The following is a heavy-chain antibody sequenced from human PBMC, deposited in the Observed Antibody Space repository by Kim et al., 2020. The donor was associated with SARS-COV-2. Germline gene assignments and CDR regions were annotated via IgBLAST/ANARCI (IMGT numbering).Heavy chain of an antibody. V-gene: IGHV4-39*01. J-gene: IGHJ4*02. CDR3: ARHVSGGTWYFDN. Sequence: SETLSLTCTVSGDSVSSETYYWGWIRQPPGEGLEWLGSLFYTGTTYYSPSLKSRITVSVNTSKNQFSLSLSSVTAADTAVYYCARHVSGGTWYFDNWGQG. CDR1: GDSVSSETYY. D-gene: IGHD2-15*01. CDR2: LFYTGTT.